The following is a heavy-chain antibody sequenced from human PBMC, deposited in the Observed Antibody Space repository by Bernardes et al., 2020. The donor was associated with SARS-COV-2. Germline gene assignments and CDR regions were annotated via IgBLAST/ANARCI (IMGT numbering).Heavy chain of an antibody. CDR3: ARSHDGSGTYYRDYFYGMDV. CDR1: GFTFDGSG. Sequence: VGSLRLSCVASGFTFDGSGMNWVRQAPGPGLAWVSGMNWNGAGPGYADSVEGRFSISRDNAKKSLYLQMNGLRAEDTALYYCARSHDGSGTYYRDYFYGMDVWGQGTAVTVSS. D-gene: IGHD3-10*01. J-gene: IGHJ6*02. CDR2: MNWNGAGP. V-gene: IGHV3-20*04.